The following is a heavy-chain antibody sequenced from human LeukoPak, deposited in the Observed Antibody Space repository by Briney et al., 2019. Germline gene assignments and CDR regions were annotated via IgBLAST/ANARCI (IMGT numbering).Heavy chain of an antibody. D-gene: IGHD2-15*01. J-gene: IGHJ3*02. V-gene: IGHV4-39*01. Sequence: SETLSLTCTVSGGSIISSDYHWGWVRQPPGKGLEWIGTISYSGNTDYNPSLRSRVTISVDTSNNQFSLRLGSVTAADTAVYHCARHCCSAPSKRVFDIWGQGTMVTISS. CDR2: ISYSGNT. CDR3: ARHCCSAPSKRVFDI. CDR1: GGSIISSDYH.